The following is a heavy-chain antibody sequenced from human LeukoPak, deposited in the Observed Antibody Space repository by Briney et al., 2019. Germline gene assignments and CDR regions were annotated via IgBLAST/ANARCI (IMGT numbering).Heavy chain of an antibody. D-gene: IGHD6-19*01. J-gene: IGHJ3*02. CDR3: ARPCNVGWSHGFDM. CDR1: WFTFKCFR. CDR2: ISSSSTTI. V-gene: IGHV3-48*01. Sequence: GGSLRLPHTASWFTFKCFRLNWVRQAPGKGLEWISYISSSSTTIYYADSVKGRFTISRDNYKNTLYLQMNNLRVDDSAVYYCARPCNVGWSHGFDMGGQGTLVTVSS.